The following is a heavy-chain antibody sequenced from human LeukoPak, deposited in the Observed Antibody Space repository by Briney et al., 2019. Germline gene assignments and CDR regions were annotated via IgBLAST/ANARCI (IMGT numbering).Heavy chain of an antibody. CDR3: ARTLFGVVIDAFDI. CDR2: IYTSGST. Sequence: PSETLSLTCTVSGGSISSYYWSWIRQPAGKGLEWIGRIYTSGSTNYNPSLKSRVTMSVDTSKNQFSLKLSSVTAADTAVYYCARTLFGVVIDAFDIWGQGTMVTVSS. D-gene: IGHD3-3*01. J-gene: IGHJ3*02. CDR1: GGSISSYY. V-gene: IGHV4-4*07.